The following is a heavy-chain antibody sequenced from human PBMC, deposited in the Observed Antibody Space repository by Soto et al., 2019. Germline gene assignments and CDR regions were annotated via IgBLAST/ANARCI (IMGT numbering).Heavy chain of an antibody. Sequence: GGSLRLSCAASGFTFSSYSMNWVRQAPGKGLEWVSYISSSSSTIYYADSVKGRFTISRDNAKNSLYLQMNSLRAEDTAVYYCARDNWNYEEGWFDPWGQGTLVTVSS. V-gene: IGHV3-48*01. D-gene: IGHD1-7*01. CDR2: ISSSSSTI. CDR1: GFTFSSYS. CDR3: ARDNWNYEEGWFDP. J-gene: IGHJ5*02.